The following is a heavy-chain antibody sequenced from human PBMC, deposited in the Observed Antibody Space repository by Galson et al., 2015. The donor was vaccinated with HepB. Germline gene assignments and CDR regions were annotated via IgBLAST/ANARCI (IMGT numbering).Heavy chain of an antibody. CDR2: IIPIFGTA. J-gene: IGHJ3*02. CDR3: ARDRGRYDILTGFDAFDI. CDR1: GGTFSSYA. D-gene: IGHD3-9*01. V-gene: IGHV1-69*06. Sequence: SVKVSCKASGGTFSSYAISWVRQAPGQGLEWMGGIIPIFGTANYAQKFQGRVTITADKSTSTAYMELSSLRSEDTAVYYCARDRGRYDILTGFDAFDIWGQGTMVTVSS.